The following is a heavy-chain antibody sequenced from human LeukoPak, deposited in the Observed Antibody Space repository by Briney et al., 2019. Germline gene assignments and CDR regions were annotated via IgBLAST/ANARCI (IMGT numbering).Heavy chain of an antibody. D-gene: IGHD2-2*01. CDR3: ARYKDQLLDY. J-gene: IGHJ4*02. CDR1: GYTFTSYG. CDR2: ISAYNGNT. V-gene: IGHV1-18*01. Sequence: ASVKVSYKASGYTFTSYGISWVRQAPGQGIEWMGWISAYNGNTNYAQKLPGRVTMTTDTSTSTAYMELRSLRSDDTAVYYCARYKDQLLDYWGQGTLVTVSS.